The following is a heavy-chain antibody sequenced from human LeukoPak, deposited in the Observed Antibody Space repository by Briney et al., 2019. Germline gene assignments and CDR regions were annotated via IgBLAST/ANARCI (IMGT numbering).Heavy chain of an antibody. CDR2: IYYSGST. D-gene: IGHD2-21*02. CDR1: GGSISSYY. J-gene: IGHJ6*02. V-gene: IGHV4-59*01. Sequence: SETLSLTCTVSGGSISSYYWSWIRQPPGKGLEWIGYIYYSGSTNYNPSLKSRVTISVDTSKNQFTLKLSSVTAADTAVYYCARDLVVVTASLSYYYYGMDVWGQGTTVTVSS. CDR3: ARDLVVVTASLSYYYYGMDV.